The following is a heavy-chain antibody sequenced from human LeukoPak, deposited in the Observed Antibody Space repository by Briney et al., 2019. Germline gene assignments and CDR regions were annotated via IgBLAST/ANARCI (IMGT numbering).Heavy chain of an antibody. J-gene: IGHJ5*02. CDR1: GGSISSIIYY. CDR2: IYYSGST. D-gene: IGHD2-15*01. V-gene: IGHV4-39*01. Sequence: SDTLSLTGTDSGGSISSIIYYWGWIRQPPGKGLEWIGSIYYSGSTYYNPSLKSRVTISVDTSKNQFSLKLSSVTAADTAVYYCAANYIVVVVAATWNWFDPWGQGTLVTVSS. CDR3: AANYIVVVVAATWNWFDP.